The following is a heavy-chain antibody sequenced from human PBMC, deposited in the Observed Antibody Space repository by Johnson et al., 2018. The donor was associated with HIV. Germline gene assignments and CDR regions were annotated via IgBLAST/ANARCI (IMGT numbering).Heavy chain of an antibody. J-gene: IGHJ3*02. CDR1: GFTFSSYA. CDR2: ISSNGGST. D-gene: IGHD3-22*01. Sequence: RLSCAASGFTFSSYAMSWVRQAPGKGLEWVSAISSNGGSTYYANSVKGRFTISRDNSKNTLYLQMGSLRAEDMAVYYCARVAYYYDSSDDDAFDIWGQGTMVTVSS. V-gene: IGHV3-64*01. CDR3: ARVAYYYDSSDDDAFDI.